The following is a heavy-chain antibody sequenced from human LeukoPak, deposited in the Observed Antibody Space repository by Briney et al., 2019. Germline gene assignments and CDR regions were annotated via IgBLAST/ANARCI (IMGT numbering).Heavy chain of an antibody. CDR2: INPSAGST. J-gene: IGHJ4*02. CDR3: ARDKTMPAVVLTSPGFDS. Sequence: ASVKVSCQASGYTLTTYYMHWVRQAPGQGLEWMGIINPSAGSTSYAQKFQGRVSMTRDTSTSTVYMELSGLTFDDTAVYFCARDKTMPAVVLTSPGFDSWGQGTLVTVSS. V-gene: IGHV1-46*01. CDR1: GYTLTTYY. D-gene: IGHD3-22*01.